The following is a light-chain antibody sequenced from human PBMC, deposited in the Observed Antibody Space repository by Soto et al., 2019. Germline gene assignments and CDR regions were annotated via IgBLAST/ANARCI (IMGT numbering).Light chain of an antibody. Sequence: AIRMTQSPSSFSASTGDRVTITCRASQGISSYLAWYQQKPGKAPKLLIYAASTLQSGVPSRFSGSGSGTDFTLTISCLQSEDFATYYCQQYYDYLFTFGPGTKVDIK. CDR3: QQYYDYLFT. V-gene: IGKV1-8*01. J-gene: IGKJ3*01. CDR2: AAS. CDR1: QGISSY.